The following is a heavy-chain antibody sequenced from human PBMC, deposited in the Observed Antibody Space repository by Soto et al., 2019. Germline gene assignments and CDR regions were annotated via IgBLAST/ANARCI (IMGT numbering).Heavy chain of an antibody. D-gene: IGHD3-10*01. CDR3: ARDEFSTSPQDDYYYYGMDV. J-gene: IGHJ6*02. CDR2: INPSGGST. CDR1: GYTFTSYY. V-gene: IGHV1-46*01. Sequence: GASVKVSGKASGYTFTSYYMHWVLQAPGQGLERMGIINPSGGSTSYAQKFQGRVTMTRDTSTSTVYMELSSLRSEDTAVYYCARDEFSTSPQDDYYYYGMDVSAQRTTVTVSS.